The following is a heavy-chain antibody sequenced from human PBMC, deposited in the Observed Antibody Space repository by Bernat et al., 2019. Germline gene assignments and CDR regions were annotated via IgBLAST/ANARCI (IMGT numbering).Heavy chain of an antibody. J-gene: IGHJ6*03. CDR2: ISSSSSSP. CDR1: GFTFSDYY. V-gene: IGHV3-11*05. Sequence: QVQLVESGGGLVKPGGSLRLSCAASGFTFSDYYMSWIRQAPGKGLDWVSYISSSSSSPNYADSVKGRFTISRDNAKNSLYLQMNSLRAEDTAVYYCARGTSTSAPYMDVWGKGTTVTVSS. CDR3: ARGTSTSAPYMDV.